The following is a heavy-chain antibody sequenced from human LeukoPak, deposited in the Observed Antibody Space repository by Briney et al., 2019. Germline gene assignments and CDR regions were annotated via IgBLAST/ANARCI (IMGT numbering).Heavy chain of an antibody. V-gene: IGHV3-9*01. Sequence: PGGSLRLSCAASGFTFDDYAMHWVRQAPGKGLEWVSGISWNSGSIGYADSVKGRFTISRDNAKNSLYLQMNSLRAEDTALYYCAKDMSGWYSHEPYYYYYGMDVWGQGTTVTVSS. CDR1: GFTFDDYA. J-gene: IGHJ6*02. CDR3: AKDMSGWYSHEPYYYYYGMDV. CDR2: ISWNSGSI. D-gene: IGHD6-19*01.